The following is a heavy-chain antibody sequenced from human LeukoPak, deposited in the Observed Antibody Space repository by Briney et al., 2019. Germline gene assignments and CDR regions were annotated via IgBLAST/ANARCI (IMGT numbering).Heavy chain of an antibody. J-gene: IGHJ4*02. Sequence: SETLSLTCSVSGGSITSRGYHWGWIRQPPGKKLEWIASIYFGGSTYNNPSLKSRATISVDTSKNQFSLKLNSVTAADTAVYYCARGYYDSSGYYQSPIFDYWGQGTLVTVSS. CDR2: IYFGGST. CDR3: ARGYYDSSGYYQSPIFDY. V-gene: IGHV4-39*07. CDR1: GGSITSRGYH. D-gene: IGHD3-22*01.